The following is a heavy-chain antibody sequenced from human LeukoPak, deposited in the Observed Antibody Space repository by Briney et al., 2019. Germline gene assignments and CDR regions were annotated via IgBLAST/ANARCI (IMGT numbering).Heavy chain of an antibody. D-gene: IGHD1-26*01. Sequence: GGSLRLSCAASGFTVSSNYMSWVRQAPGKGLEWVSSISSSSSYIYYADSVKGRFTISRDNAKNSLYLQMNSLRAEDTAVYYCARQSGSSKDYWGQGTLVTVSS. CDR3: ARQSGSSKDY. J-gene: IGHJ4*02. V-gene: IGHV3-21*01. CDR1: GFTVSSNY. CDR2: ISSSSSYI.